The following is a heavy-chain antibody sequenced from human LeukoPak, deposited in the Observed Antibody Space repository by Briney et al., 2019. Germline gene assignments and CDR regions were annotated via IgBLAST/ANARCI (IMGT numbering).Heavy chain of an antibody. Sequence: GGSLRLSCAASGFTFSSHTMNWVRQAPGKGLEWVSSISSTSTSIYHADSVKGRFTISRDNTKNSLYLQMDSLKAEDTAVYYCARGFRAFDFWAQGTMVTVSS. CDR2: ISSTSTSI. CDR1: GFTFSSHT. CDR3: ARGFRAFDF. J-gene: IGHJ3*01. V-gene: IGHV3-21*01.